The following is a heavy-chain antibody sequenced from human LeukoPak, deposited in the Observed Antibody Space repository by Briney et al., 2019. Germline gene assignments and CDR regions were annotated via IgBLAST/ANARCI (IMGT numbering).Heavy chain of an antibody. CDR1: GFTFSDHF. J-gene: IGHJ4*02. Sequence: LRLSCAASGFTFSDHFMDWVRQAPGKGLEWIGEINHSGSTNYNPSLKSRLTMSVDTSKNQFSLRLSSVTAADTAVYYCARARLGELSLFYYLDYWGQGALVTVSS. V-gene: IGHV4-34*09. CDR3: ARARLGELSLFYYLDY. D-gene: IGHD3-16*02. CDR2: INHSGST.